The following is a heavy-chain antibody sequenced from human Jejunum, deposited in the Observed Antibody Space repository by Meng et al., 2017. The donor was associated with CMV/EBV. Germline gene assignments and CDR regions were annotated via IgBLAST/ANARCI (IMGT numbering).Heavy chain of an antibody. D-gene: IGHD6-13*01. V-gene: IGHV3-23*01. CDR2: ISGGGGPT. J-gene: IGHJ5*02. Sequence: AAAGVTVSSNYMSWFRQAPGKGLEWVSGISGGGGPTYFADSVTGRFTISKDNSKNTLYLQMNSLRVEDTAVYYCAKGLAAARFDAWGQGTLVTVSS. CDR1: GVTVSSNY. CDR3: AKGLAAARFDA.